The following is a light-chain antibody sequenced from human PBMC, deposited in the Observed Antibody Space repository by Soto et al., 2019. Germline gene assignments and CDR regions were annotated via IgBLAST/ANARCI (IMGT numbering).Light chain of an antibody. CDR3: QQSDSYPYT. Sequence: DIQMTQSPASLSVFVGDRVTITCRASQSITNYLNWYQQKPGKAPKLLVYAASSLQSGVPSRFSGNGSGTDFTLTISSLQPEDFASYYCQQSDSYPYTFGQGTKLAIK. CDR1: QSITNY. V-gene: IGKV1-39*01. CDR2: AAS. J-gene: IGKJ2*01.